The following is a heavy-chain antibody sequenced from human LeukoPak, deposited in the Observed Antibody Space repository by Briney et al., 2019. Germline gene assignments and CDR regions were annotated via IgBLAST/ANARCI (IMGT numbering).Heavy chain of an antibody. V-gene: IGHV3-48*04. D-gene: IGHD1-14*01. CDR3: ARGYDYLDY. J-gene: IGHJ4*02. CDR1: GFTFSSYS. CDR2: ISSSNTTI. Sequence: GGSLRLSCAASGFTFSSYSMNWVRQAPGKGLEWLSYISSSNTTIYYADSVKGRFTIPRDNAKNSLYLQMNSLRAEDTAVYYCARGYDYLDYWGQGTLVTVSS.